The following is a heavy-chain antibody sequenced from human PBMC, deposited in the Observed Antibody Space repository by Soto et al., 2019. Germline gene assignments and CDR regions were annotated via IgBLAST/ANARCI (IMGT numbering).Heavy chain of an antibody. D-gene: IGHD2-8*01. J-gene: IGHJ6*02. CDR2: ISGYNGDT. V-gene: IGHV1-18*01. CDR1: GYTFTRYG. CDR3: AKNGQPPYYYYGLDV. Sequence: QGQLVQSGAEVKKPGASVKVSCKASGYTFTRYGISWVRQAPGQGLEWMGWISGYNGDTKYAQKFQGRVTRAIDTSTTTAFMELRSLTSDDTAVYYCAKNGQPPYYYYGLDVWGQGTTVTVSS.